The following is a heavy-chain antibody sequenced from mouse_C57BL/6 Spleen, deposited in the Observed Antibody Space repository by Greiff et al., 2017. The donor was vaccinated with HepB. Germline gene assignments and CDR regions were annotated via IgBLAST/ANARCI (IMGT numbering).Heavy chain of an antibody. CDR1: GFSLTSYG. J-gene: IGHJ4*01. V-gene: IGHV2-5*01. CDR2: IWRGGST. CDR3: AKNRDNYDERYAMDY. D-gene: IGHD2-12*01. Sequence: QVQLKESGPGLVQPSQSLSITCTVSGFSLTSYGVHWVRQSPGKGLEWLGVIWRGGSTDYNAAFMSRLSITKDNSKSQVFFKMNSLQADDTAIYYCAKNRDNYDERYAMDYWGQGTSVTVSS.